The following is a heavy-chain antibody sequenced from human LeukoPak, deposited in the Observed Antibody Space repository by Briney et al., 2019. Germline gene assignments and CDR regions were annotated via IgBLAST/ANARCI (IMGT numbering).Heavy chain of an antibody. Sequence: GGSLRLPCAASGFTFSSYAMSWVRQAPGKGLEWVSAISGSGGSTYYADSVKGRFTISRDNSKNTLYLQMNSLRAEDTAVYYCVKYRPLPDAFDIWGQGTMVTVSS. CDR3: VKYRPLPDAFDI. J-gene: IGHJ3*02. D-gene: IGHD3-16*02. CDR2: ISGSGGST. V-gene: IGHV3-23*01. CDR1: GFTFSSYA.